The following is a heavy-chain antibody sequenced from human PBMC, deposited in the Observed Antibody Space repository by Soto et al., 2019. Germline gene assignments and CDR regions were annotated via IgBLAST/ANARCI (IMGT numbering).Heavy chain of an antibody. CDR3: ASHLIYSGYCDY. CDR1: GGSISSGGYS. V-gene: IGHV4-30-2*01. Sequence: PSETLSLTCAVSGGSISSGGYSWSWIRQPPGKGLEWIGYIYHSGSTYYNPSLKSRVTISVDRSKNQFSLKLSSVTAAGTAVYYCASHLIYSGYCDYWGQGTLVTVSS. D-gene: IGHD3-22*01. J-gene: IGHJ4*02. CDR2: IYHSGST.